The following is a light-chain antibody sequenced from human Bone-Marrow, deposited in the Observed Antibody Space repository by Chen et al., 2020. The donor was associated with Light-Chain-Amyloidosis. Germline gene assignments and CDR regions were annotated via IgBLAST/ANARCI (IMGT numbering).Light chain of an antibody. CDR3: QSADSSGTYEVV. CDR2: RDT. J-gene: IGLJ2*01. CDR1: DLPTKY. V-gene: IGLV3-25*03. Sequence: SYELTQPPSVSVSPGQTARITCSGDDLPTKYAYWYQQKPGQAPVLVIHRDTERPSGISERFSGSSSGTTATLTIRGVQADGEADYHCQSADSSGTYEVVFGGGTKLTVL.